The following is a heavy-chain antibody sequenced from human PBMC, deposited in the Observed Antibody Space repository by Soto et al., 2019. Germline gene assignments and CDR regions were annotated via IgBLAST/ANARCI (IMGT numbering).Heavy chain of an antibody. CDR1: GGSISGYY. CDR2: IYYSGST. D-gene: IGHD5-12*01. J-gene: IGHJ3*02. V-gene: IGHV4-59*01. CDR3: AREWLDAFDI. Sequence: PSETLSLTCTVSGGSISGYYWSWIRQPPGKGLEWIGYIYYSGSTNYNPSLKSRVTISVDTSKNQFSLKLSSVTAADTAVYYCAREWLDAFDIWGQGTMVTVSS.